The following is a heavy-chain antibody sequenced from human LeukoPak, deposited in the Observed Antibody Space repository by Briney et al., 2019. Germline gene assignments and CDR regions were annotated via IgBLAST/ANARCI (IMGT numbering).Heavy chain of an antibody. CDR3: AGGPIGFCSSSSCRFDN. J-gene: IGHJ4*02. D-gene: IGHD2-2*01. CDR2: IYYSGRI. Sequence: TSETLSLTCTVSGGSISSYYWSWIRQPPGKGLEWIAYIYYSGRIIYNPSLKSRVTISVDTSKNEFSLKVTSVTAADTAVYYCAGGPIGFCSSSSCRFDNWGQGTLVTVSS. V-gene: IGHV4-59*08. CDR1: GGSISSYY.